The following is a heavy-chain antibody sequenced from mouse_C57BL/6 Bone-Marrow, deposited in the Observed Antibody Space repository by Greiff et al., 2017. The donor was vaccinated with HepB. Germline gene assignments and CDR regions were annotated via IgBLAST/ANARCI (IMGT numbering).Heavy chain of an antibody. CDR1: GYTFTSYW. J-gene: IGHJ2*01. Sequence: QVQLQQPGAELVRPGSSVKLSCKASGYTFTSYWMDWVKQRPGQGLEWIGNIYPSDSETHYNQKFKDKATLTVDKSSSTAYMQLSSLTSEDSAVYYCARRIYSNYDDYWGQGTTLTVSS. CDR3: ARRIYSNYDDY. D-gene: IGHD2-5*01. CDR2: IYPSDSET. V-gene: IGHV1-61*01.